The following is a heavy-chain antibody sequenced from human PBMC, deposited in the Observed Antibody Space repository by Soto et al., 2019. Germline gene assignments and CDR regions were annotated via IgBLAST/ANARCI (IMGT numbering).Heavy chain of an antibody. D-gene: IGHD2-2*01. CDR3: ATHDIVVVPAAVDRWFDP. J-gene: IGHJ5*02. CDR1: GGSFSGYY. V-gene: IGHV4-34*01. Sequence: SETLSLTCAVYGGSFSGYYWSWIRQPPGKGLEWIGEINHSGSTNYNPSLKSRVTISVDTSKNQFSLKLSSVTAADTAVYYCATHDIVVVPAAVDRWFDPWGQGTLVTVSS. CDR2: INHSGST.